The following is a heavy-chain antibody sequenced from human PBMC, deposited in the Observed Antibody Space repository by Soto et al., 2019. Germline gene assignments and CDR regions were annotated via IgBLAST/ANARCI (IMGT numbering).Heavy chain of an antibody. V-gene: IGHV4-59*01. J-gene: IGHJ5*02. CDR3: ARLRDGYNINWFAP. CDR2: ISHSGST. CDR1: RVSITSYH. D-gene: IGHD5-12*01. Sequence: SETLSLSFTVSRVSITSYHWAWVRQPPGKGLEWIGYISHSGSTKYNPSLESRVTISLDTSKNQFSLRLTSVTAADTAVFYCARLRDGYNINWFAPSGQGNPVTVYS.